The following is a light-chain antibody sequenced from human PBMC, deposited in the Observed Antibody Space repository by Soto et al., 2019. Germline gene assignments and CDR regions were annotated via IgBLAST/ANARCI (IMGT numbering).Light chain of an antibody. J-gene: IGLJ1*01. V-gene: IGLV1-40*01. CDR3: QSYDSSLSGLV. CDR2: GNS. Sequence: QSVLTQPPSVSGAPGQRVTIFCTGSSSNIGAGYDVHWYQQLPGTAPKLLIYGNSNRPSGVPDRFSGSKSGTLASLAITGLQAEDEADYYCQSYDSSLSGLVFGSGTKVTVL. CDR1: SSNIGAGYD.